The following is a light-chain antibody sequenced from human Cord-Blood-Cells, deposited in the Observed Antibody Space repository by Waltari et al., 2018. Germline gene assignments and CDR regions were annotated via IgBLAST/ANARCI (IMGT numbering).Light chain of an antibody. CDR1: TSISGN. V-gene: IGKV1-39*01. CDR3: QQSYSTPYT. CDR2: AAS. Sequence: IQMTQQPSALSVSVRARTIITCRANTSISGNLNWYQQKPVKAPKLLIYAASSLQSGVPSRFSGSRSGTDFTRIISSLQPENCATYYCQQSYSTPYTYVQGTMLE. J-gene: IGKJ2*01.